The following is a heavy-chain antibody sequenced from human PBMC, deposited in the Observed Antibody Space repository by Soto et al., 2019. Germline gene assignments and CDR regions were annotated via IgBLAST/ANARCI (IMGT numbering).Heavy chain of an antibody. J-gene: IGHJ4*02. Sequence: GGSLRLSCAASGFTFSRYSMNWVRQAPGKGLEWVSSISGSSSYIYYADSVKGRFTISRDNAKNSLYLQMNSLRAEDTAVYYCARDFRNYDFWSGYYDYWGQGTLVTVSS. CDR1: GFTFSRYS. CDR2: ISGSSSYI. D-gene: IGHD3-3*01. CDR3: ARDFRNYDFWSGYYDY. V-gene: IGHV3-21*01.